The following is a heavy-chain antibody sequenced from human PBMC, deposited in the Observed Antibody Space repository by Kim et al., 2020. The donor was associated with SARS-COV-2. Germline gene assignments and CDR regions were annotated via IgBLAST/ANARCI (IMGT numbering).Heavy chain of an antibody. D-gene: IGHD3-22*01. V-gene: IGHV3-23*01. CDR1: GFTFSSYA. CDR3: AKDYYDSSGYSETSEYYYYYGMDV. CDR2: ISGSGGST. J-gene: IGHJ6*02. Sequence: GGSLRLSCAASGFTFSSYAMSWVRQAPGKGLEWVSAISGSGGSTYYADSVKGRFTISRDNSKNTLYLQMNSLRAEDTAVYYCAKDYYDSSGYSETSEYYYYYGMDVWGQGTTVTVSS.